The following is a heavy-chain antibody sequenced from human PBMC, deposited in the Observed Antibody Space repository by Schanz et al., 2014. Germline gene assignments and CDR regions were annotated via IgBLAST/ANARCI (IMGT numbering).Heavy chain of an antibody. CDR3: AKDLAVAGDY. CDR2: VTSAYTT. D-gene: IGHD6-19*01. J-gene: IGHJ4*02. CDR1: GFTFGTRT. V-gene: IGHV3-23*01. Sequence: EVQVLESGGGLVQPGGSLRLSCVGSGFTFGTRTMGWVRQAPGQGLEWVSTVTSAYTTYYADSVKGRFTISRDNSKNTLYLQMNSLRAGDTAVYYCAKDLAVAGDYWGQGTLVTVSS.